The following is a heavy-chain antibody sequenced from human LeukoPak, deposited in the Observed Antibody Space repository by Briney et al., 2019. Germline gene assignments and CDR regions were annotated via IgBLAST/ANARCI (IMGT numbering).Heavy chain of an antibody. J-gene: IGHJ6*02. D-gene: IGHD1-7*01. CDR3: ARGNYGPNYYYGMDV. Sequence: PSETLSLTCTVSGGSISSYYWSWIRQPPGKGLEWVGYIYYSGSTNYNPSLKSRVTISVDTSKNQFSLKLSSVTAADTAVYYCARGNYGPNYYYGMDVWGQGTTVTVSS. V-gene: IGHV4-59*01. CDR1: GGSISSYY. CDR2: IYYSGST.